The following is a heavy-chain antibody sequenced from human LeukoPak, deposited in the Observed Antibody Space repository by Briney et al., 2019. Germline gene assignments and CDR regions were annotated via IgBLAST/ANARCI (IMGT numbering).Heavy chain of an antibody. Sequence: ASVKVFCKASGYSFTSYDIHWVRQAPGQGLEWMGWINPNSGGTNYAQKFQGRVTMTRDTSISTAYMELSRLRSDDTAVYYCAKNSGSSKGTFDYWGQGTLVTVSS. CDR3: AKNSGSSKGTFDY. CDR1: GYSFTSYD. D-gene: IGHD1-26*01. J-gene: IGHJ4*02. V-gene: IGHV1-2*02. CDR2: INPNSGGT.